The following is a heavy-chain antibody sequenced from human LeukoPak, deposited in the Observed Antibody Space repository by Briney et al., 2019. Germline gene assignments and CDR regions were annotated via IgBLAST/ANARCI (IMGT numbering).Heavy chain of an antibody. CDR3: ARGGRRGIAAATDLDY. D-gene: IGHD6-13*01. CDR1: GYTFTSYD. V-gene: IGHV1-8*01. CDR2: MNPNSGNT. Sequence: GASVKVSCKASGYTFTSYDINWVRQATGQGLERMGWMNPNSGNTGYAQKFQGRVTMSRDTSISTAYMELSSLRSEDTAVYYCARGGRRGIAAATDLDYWGQGTLVTVSS. J-gene: IGHJ4*02.